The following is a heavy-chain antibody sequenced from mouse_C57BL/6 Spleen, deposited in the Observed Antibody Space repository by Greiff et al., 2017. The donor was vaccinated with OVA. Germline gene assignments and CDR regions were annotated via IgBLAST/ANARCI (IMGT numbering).Heavy chain of an antibody. V-gene: IGHV1-69*01. D-gene: IGHD2-5*01. Sequence: QVQLQQPGAELVMPGASVKLSCKASGYTFTSSWMHWVKQRPGQGLGWIGEIDPSDSYTNYNQKFKGKSTLTVDKSSSTAYMQLSSLTSEDSAVYYCARRGSNYLYYFDYWGQGTTLTVSS. J-gene: IGHJ2*01. CDR1: GYTFTSSW. CDR3: ARRGSNYLYYFDY. CDR2: IDPSDSYT.